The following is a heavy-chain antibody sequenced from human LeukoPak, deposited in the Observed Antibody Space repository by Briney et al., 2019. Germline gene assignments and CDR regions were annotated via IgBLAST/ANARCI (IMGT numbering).Heavy chain of an antibody. CDR1: GGSISSGSYY. J-gene: IGHJ4*02. CDR2: IHASGST. Sequence: SETLSLTCTVSGGSISSGSYYWSWIRQPAGKGLEWIGRIHASGSTNYNPSLKSRVTISVDTSKNQFSLKLNSVTAADTAVYYCARGMATINFDYWGQGTLVTVSS. D-gene: IGHD5-24*01. CDR3: ARGMATINFDY. V-gene: IGHV4-61*02.